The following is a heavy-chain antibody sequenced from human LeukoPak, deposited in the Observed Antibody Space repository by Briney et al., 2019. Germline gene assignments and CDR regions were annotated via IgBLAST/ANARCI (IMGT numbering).Heavy chain of an antibody. CDR2: ISGGSEST. CDR3: AKGWTAVGS. Sequence: WICQPPGKGLEWVSGISGGSESTYYADSVKGRFTISRDNSKNTLYMEMNNLRGADTAVYYCAKGWTAVGSWGQGTRVTVSS. D-gene: IGHD1-26*01. V-gene: IGHV3-23*01. J-gene: IGHJ5*02.